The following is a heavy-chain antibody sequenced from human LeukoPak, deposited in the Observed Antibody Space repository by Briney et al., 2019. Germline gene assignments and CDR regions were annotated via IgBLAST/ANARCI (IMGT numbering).Heavy chain of an antibody. CDR2: ILDIGGT. J-gene: IGHJ6*02. CDR3: ARLGGSGYYDYYYDYGMDV. CDR1: GGSTSSRTTY. Sequence: PETLSLTCTVSGGSTSSRTTYWGCIRQPPRNGLEWIGTILDIGGTLYSPSFKSRLTISVDTSKNQFSLKLNSVTAADTAIYYCARLGGSGYYDYYYDYGMDVWGQGTTVTVSS. D-gene: IGHD5-12*01. V-gene: IGHV4-39*01.